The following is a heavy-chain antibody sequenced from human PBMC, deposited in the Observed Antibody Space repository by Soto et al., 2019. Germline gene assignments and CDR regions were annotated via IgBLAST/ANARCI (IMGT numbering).Heavy chain of an antibody. Sequence: EVQLVESGGGLVQPGGYLRLSCAASGFTVSNNYMRWVRQAPGTGLEWVSLIYSGGATYYADSVKGRFTISRDNSKNTLYLQMTSLRAEDTAVYYCARDGTYNWVGGQGILVTVSS. CDR2: IYSGGAT. D-gene: IGHD1-1*01. J-gene: IGHJ4*02. CDR1: GFTVSNNY. V-gene: IGHV3-66*01. CDR3: ARDGTYNWV.